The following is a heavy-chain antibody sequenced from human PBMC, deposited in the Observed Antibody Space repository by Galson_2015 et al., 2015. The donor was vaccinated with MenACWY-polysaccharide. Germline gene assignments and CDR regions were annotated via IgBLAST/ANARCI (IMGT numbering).Heavy chain of an antibody. CDR3: ARHVIGGGYFDY. D-gene: IGHD2/OR15-2a*01. V-gene: IGHV1-3*01. Sequence: SVKVSCKASGYTFSRYPIHWVRQAPGQRFEWMGWITGGNGDTKYSEKLQGRVSITKDTSANTVYMELSSLTYEDTAVVYCARHVIGGGYFDYWGQGTLDTVSS. CDR1: GYTFSRYP. J-gene: IGHJ4*02. CDR2: ITGGNGDT.